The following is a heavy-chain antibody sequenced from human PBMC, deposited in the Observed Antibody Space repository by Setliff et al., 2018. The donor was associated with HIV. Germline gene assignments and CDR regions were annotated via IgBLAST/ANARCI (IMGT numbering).Heavy chain of an antibody. CDR3: VRAPDF. CDR1: GGSFSDYY. CDR2: INHSGST. V-gene: IGHV4-34*01. J-gene: IGHJ4*02. Sequence: SETLSLTCAVYGGSFSDYYWSWIRQPPGKGLEWIGEINHSGSTNYNPSLRSRVTISVDTSKNQFSLELSSVTAADTAVYYCVRAPDFWGQGTLVTVSS.